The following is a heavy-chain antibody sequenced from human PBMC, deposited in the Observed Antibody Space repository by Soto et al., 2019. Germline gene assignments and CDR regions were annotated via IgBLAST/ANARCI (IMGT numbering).Heavy chain of an antibody. J-gene: IGHJ6*04. D-gene: IGHD3-10*01. CDR1: GFTLSGRS. CDR2: IDNAGTDS. CDR3: ARGWFGPDV. V-gene: IGHV3-74*01. Sequence: EVQLVDSGGGLVQPGGSLRLSFAASGFTLSGRSMHWVRQAPGKGLVWVSGIDNAGTDSTYADSVKGRFTSSRDNAKNMLYLQMNSLRVEDTAVYYCARGWFGPDVWGKGTTVTVSS.